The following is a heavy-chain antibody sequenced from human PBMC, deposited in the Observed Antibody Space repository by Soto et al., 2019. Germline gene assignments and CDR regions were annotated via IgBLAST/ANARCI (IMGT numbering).Heavy chain of an antibody. CDR1: GFSLSDYW. D-gene: IGHD3-10*01. Sequence: EVQLVESGGGLVQPGGSLRLSCAASGFSLSDYWIHWVRQAPGKGLVWLSRIKGDGSETDYADSVRGRFTISRDNAKNTVYLQLNSLRVEDTAVYYCARDHHGSGNPWGQGTPVTVSS. CDR3: ARDHHGSGNP. CDR2: IKGDGSET. V-gene: IGHV3-74*01. J-gene: IGHJ5*02.